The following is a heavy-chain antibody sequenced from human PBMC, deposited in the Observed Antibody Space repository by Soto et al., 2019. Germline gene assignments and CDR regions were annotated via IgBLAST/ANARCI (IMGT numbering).Heavy chain of an antibody. CDR2: ISGSGGST. Sequence: GGSLRLSCAASGFTFSSYAMSWVRQAPGKGLEWVSAISGSGGSTYYADSVKGRFTISRDNSKNTLYLQMNSLRAEDTAVYYCAKDLLPLRYFDWLAFDYWGQGTLVTVS. V-gene: IGHV3-23*01. CDR1: GFTFSSYA. D-gene: IGHD3-9*01. CDR3: AKDLLPLRYFDWLAFDY. J-gene: IGHJ4*02.